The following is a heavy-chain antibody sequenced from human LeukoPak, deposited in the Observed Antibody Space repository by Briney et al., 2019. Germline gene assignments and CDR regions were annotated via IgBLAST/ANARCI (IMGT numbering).Heavy chain of an antibody. V-gene: IGHV3-30*03. CDR2: ISYDGSNK. J-gene: IGHJ4*02. D-gene: IGHD2-15*01. CDR1: GFTFSSYG. CDR3: ASPPLLRVDY. Sequence: PGGSLRLSCAASGFTFSSYGMHWVRQAPGKGLEWVAVISYDGSNKYYADSVRGRFTISRDNSKNTLYLQMNSLRAEDTAVYYCASPPLLRVDYWGQGTLVTVSS.